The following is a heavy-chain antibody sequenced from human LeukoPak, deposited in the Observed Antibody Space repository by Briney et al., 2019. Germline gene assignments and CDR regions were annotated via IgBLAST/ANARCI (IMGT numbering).Heavy chain of an antibody. V-gene: IGHV3-66*01. J-gene: IGHJ4*02. CDR2: IYSGGST. D-gene: IGHD2-2*01. CDR1: GFTVSSNY. Sequence: PGGSLRLSCAASGFTVSSNYMSWVRQAPGKGLEWVSVIYSGGSTYYADSVKARFTISRDNSKNTLYLQMNSLRAEDTAVYYCARGRDCSSTSCYVDYWGQGTLVTVSS. CDR3: ARGRDCSSTSCYVDY.